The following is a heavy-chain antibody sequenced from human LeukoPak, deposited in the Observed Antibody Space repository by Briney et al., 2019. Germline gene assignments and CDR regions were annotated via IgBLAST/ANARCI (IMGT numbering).Heavy chain of an antibody. D-gene: IGHD2-15*01. Sequence: PSETLSLTCAVYGGSFSGYYWSWIRQPPGKGLEWIGEINHSGSTNYNPSLKSRVTISVDTSKNQFSLKLSSVTAADTAVYYCARDRGLLRLQYYFDYWGQGTLVTVSS. CDR3: ARDRGLLRLQYYFDY. CDR1: GGSFSGYY. V-gene: IGHV4-34*01. J-gene: IGHJ4*02. CDR2: INHSGST.